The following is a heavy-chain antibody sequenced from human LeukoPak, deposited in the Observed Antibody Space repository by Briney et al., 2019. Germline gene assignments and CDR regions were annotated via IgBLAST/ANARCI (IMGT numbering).Heavy chain of an antibody. Sequence: GGSLRLSCAASGFTFSDYYMSWIRQAPGKGLEWVSYISSSGSTIYYADSVKGRFTVSRDNAKNSLYLQMNSLRAEDTAVYYCARSRDDYGDYEFDYWGQGTLVTVSS. CDR2: ISSSGSTI. CDR1: GFTFSDYY. J-gene: IGHJ4*02. D-gene: IGHD4-17*01. V-gene: IGHV3-11*04. CDR3: ARSRDDYGDYEFDY.